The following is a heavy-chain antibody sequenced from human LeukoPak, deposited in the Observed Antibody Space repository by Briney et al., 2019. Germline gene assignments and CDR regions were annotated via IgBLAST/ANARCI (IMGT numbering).Heavy chain of an antibody. CDR3: ARDQSSSSPLGY. CDR2: IIPIFGTA. Sequence: ASVKVSCKASGGTFSSYAISWVRQAPGQGLEWMGGIIPIFGTANYAQKFQGRVTITADKSTSTAYMELSSLRSEDTAVYYCARDQSSSSPLGYWGQGTLVTVSS. D-gene: IGHD6-6*01. CDR1: GGTFSSYA. J-gene: IGHJ4*02. V-gene: IGHV1-69*06.